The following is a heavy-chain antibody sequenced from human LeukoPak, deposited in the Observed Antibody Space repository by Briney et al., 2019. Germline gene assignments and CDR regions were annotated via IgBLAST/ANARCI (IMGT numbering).Heavy chain of an antibody. J-gene: IGHJ4*02. Sequence: TGGSLRLSCAASGFIVSSNYMSWVRQAPGKGLEWVSAISGSGGSTYYADSVKGRFTISRDNSKNTLYLQMNSLRAEDTAVYYCAKLIHDQPQIDYWGQGTLVTVSS. CDR2: ISGSGGST. CDR1: GFIVSSNY. V-gene: IGHV3-23*01. CDR3: AKLIHDQPQIDY. D-gene: IGHD2-2*01.